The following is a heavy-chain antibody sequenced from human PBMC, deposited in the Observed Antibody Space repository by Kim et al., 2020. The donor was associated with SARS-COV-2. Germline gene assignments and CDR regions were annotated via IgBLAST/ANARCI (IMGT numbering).Heavy chain of an antibody. V-gene: IGHV5-51*01. CDR3: ARLDVGRRYSYGNFDY. Sequence: SFQGQVTISADKSIRTAYLQWSSLKASDTAMYYCARLDVGRRYSYGNFDYWGQGTLVTVSS. D-gene: IGHD5-18*01. J-gene: IGHJ4*02.